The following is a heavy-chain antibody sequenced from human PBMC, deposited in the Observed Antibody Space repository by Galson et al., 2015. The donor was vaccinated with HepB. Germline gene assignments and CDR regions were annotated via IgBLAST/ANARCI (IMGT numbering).Heavy chain of an antibody. CDR1: GGTFSSYA. J-gene: IGHJ4*02. V-gene: IGHV1-69*04. Sequence: SVKVSCKASGGTFSSYAISWVRQAPGQGLEWMGRIVPILGIANYAQKFQGRVTITADKSTSTAYMELSSLRSEDTAVYYCARVTSITGTNDFWGQGTLVTVSS. D-gene: IGHD1-20*01. CDR3: ARVTSITGTNDF. CDR2: IVPILGIA.